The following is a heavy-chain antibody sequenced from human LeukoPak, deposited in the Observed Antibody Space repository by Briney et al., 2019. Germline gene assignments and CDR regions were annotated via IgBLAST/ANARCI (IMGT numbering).Heavy chain of an antibody. D-gene: IGHD3-9*01. J-gene: IGHJ4*02. CDR3: ALTPGGLTGYKGIVY. CDR2: ISGSGGST. Sequence: PGGSLRLSCAASGFTFSSYGMRWVRQAPGKGLEWVSAISGSGGSTYYADSVKGRFTISRDNSKNTLYLQMNSLRAEDTAVYYCALTPGGLTGYKGIVYWGQGTLVTVSS. CDR1: GFTFSSYG. V-gene: IGHV3-23*01.